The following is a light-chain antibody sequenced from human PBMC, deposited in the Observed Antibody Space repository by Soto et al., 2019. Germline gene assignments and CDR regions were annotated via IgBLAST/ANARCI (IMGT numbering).Light chain of an antibody. V-gene: IGKV3-15*01. CDR2: GAS. Sequence: EIVMTQSPATLSVSPGERATLSCRASQSVSSNLAWYQQKPGQAPMLLIYGASTRATGIPDRFSGSGSGTEVTLTISSLQSEDFAVYYCLQYNNWPRTFGEGTKVEIK. J-gene: IGKJ1*01. CDR1: QSVSSN. CDR3: LQYNNWPRT.